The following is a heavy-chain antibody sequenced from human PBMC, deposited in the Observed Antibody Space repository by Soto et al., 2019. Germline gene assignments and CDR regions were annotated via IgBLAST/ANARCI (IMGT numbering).Heavy chain of an antibody. CDR1: GFTFSDYY. Sequence: QVQLVESGGGLVKPGGSLRLSCAASGFTFSDYYMSWIRQAPGKGLEWVSYISSSSSYTNYADSVKGRFTISRDNAKNSLYLQMNSLRAEDTAVYYCAKGPEWLLGMDGMDVWGQGTTVTVSS. D-gene: IGHD3-3*01. J-gene: IGHJ6*02. CDR3: AKGPEWLLGMDGMDV. CDR2: ISSSSSYT. V-gene: IGHV3-11*06.